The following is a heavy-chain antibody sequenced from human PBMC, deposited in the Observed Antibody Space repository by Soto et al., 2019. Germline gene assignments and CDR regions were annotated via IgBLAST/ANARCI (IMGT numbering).Heavy chain of an antibody. J-gene: IGHJ6*02. CDR2: IYYSGST. CDR1: GGSISSSSYY. Sequence: SETLSLTCTVSGGSISSSSYYWGWIRQPPGKGLEWIGSIYYSGSTYYNPSLKSRVTISVDTSKNQFSLKLSSVTAADTAVYYRARRLYGDYAYGMDVWGQGTTVTFS. CDR3: ARRLYGDYAYGMDV. D-gene: IGHD4-17*01. V-gene: IGHV4-39*01.